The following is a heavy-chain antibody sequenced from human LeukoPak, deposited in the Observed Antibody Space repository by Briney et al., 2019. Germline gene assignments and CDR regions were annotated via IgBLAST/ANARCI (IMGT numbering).Heavy chain of an antibody. Sequence: PSETLSLTCAVYGGSFSGYYWSWIRQPPGKGLEWIGEINHSGSTNYNPSLKSRVTISVDTSKNQFSLKLSSVTAADTAVYYCARGKVFLYYFDYWGQGTLVTVSS. CDR2: INHSGST. CDR1: GGSFSGYY. J-gene: IGHJ4*02. V-gene: IGHV4-34*01. CDR3: ARGKVFLYYFDY. D-gene: IGHD2/OR15-2a*01.